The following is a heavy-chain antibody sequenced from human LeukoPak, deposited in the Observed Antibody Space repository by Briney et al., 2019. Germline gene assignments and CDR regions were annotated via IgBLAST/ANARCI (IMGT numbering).Heavy chain of an antibody. CDR1: GLALSSNY. V-gene: IGHV3-53*04. CDR3: ARGGTPGYSSGRIDY. J-gene: IGHJ4*02. Sequence: GGSLSLSCVASGLALSSNYIGGGRRAPPGGVGWGSGVSSAVNTYYADYVKGRFTISRHNSENALYLHMTSLRVEDTAVYFCARGGTPGYSSGRIDYWGQGTLITVSS. D-gene: IGHD6-19*01. CDR2: VSSAVNT.